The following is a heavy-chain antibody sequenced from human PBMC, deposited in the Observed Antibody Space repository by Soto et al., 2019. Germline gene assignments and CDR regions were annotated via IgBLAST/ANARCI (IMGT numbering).Heavy chain of an antibody. Sequence: GGSLRLSCAASGFTFSSYSMNWVRQVPGKGLEWVSYISSSSSTIYYADSVKGRFTISRDNAKNSLYLQMNSLRDEDTAVYYCARATRYGSGGSCYSGAFDIWGQGTMVTVSS. D-gene: IGHD2-15*01. CDR3: ARATRYGSGGSCYSGAFDI. V-gene: IGHV3-48*02. J-gene: IGHJ3*02. CDR1: GFTFSSYS. CDR2: ISSSSSTI.